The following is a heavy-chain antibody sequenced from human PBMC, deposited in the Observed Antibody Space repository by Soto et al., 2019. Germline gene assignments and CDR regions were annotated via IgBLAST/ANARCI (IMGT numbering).Heavy chain of an antibody. CDR2: IYSGGST. J-gene: IGHJ4*02. CDR1: GFTVSSNY. D-gene: IGHD4-17*01. V-gene: IGHV3-53*04. Sequence: EVQLVESGGGLVQPGGSLRLSCAASGFTVSSNYMSWVLQAPGKGLEWVSVIYSGGSTYYADSVKGRFTISRHNSKNTLYLLMNSLRAEDTAVYYCARDFRPPYGVRYFDYWGQGTLVTVSS. CDR3: ARDFRPPYGVRYFDY.